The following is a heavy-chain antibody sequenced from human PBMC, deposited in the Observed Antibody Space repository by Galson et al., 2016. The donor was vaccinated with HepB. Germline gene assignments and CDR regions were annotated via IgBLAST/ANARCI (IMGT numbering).Heavy chain of an antibody. D-gene: IGHD6-13*01. J-gene: IGHJ5*02. CDR3: EKGRSRSAAVSIWFDP. CDR2: ISGSGGST. CDR1: GFTFFNFA. Sequence: SLRLSCAASGFTFFNFAMSWVRQAQGQGLEWVSSISGSGGSTHYAHSVKGRFTISRDNSTHTLYLQRQSLRAEDTAVYNCEKGRSRSAAVSIWFDPWGQGTLVTVSS. V-gene: IGHV3-23*01.